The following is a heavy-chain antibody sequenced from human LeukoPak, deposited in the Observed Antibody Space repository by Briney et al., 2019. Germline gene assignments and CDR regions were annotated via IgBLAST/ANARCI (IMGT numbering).Heavy chain of an antibody. CDR2: INHSGSP. J-gene: IGHJ4*02. Sequence: SETLSLTCAVYGGSFSDYYWTWIRQPPGEGLEWIGEINHSGSPNNNPSLKSRVSISFDTSKNQFSLKLTSVTAADTAVYYCARVFSTGGYYTLPSSIYYFDYWGQGTLVTVSS. CDR1: GGSFSDYY. CDR3: ARVFSTGGYYTLPSSIYYFDY. D-gene: IGHD3-3*01. V-gene: IGHV4-34*01.